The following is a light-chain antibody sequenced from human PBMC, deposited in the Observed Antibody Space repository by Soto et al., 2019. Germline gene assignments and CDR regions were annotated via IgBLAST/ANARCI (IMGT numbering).Light chain of an antibody. Sequence: AIQMTQSPSSLSASVGDRLTITCRASQAVRTYVGWYQQKPGKAPKFLIYGAFSLETGIPSRFSGSGYGTEFTLTINSLLPEDFATYFCLQDYSWPWTFGQGTNVEV. CDR3: LQDYSWPWT. J-gene: IGKJ1*01. V-gene: IGKV1-6*01. CDR1: QAVRTY. CDR2: GAF.